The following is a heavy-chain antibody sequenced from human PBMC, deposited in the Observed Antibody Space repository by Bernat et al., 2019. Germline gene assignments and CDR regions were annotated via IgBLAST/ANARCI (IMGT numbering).Heavy chain of an antibody. Sequence: EVQLLESGGGLVQPGGSLRLSCAASGFTFSSYAMSWVRQAPGKGLEWVSAISGSGGSTYYADSVKGRFTISRDNSKNTLYLQMNSLNTEDTAVYFCARGGANHAFDIWGQGTMVTVSS. D-gene: IGHD4/OR15-4a*01. CDR3: ARGGANHAFDI. J-gene: IGHJ3*02. V-gene: IGHV3-23*01. CDR2: ISGSGGST. CDR1: GFTFSSYA.